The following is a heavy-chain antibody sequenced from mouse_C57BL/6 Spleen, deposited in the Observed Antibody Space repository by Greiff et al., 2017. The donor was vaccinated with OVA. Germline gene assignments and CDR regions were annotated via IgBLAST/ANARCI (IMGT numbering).Heavy chain of an antibody. Sequence: EVKVVESGGGLVKPGGSLKLSCAASGFTFSSYAMSWVRQTPEKRLEWVATISDGGSYTYYPANVKGRFTIPRDNAKNNLYLQMSHLKSEDTAMYYCARDPLGFDYWGQGTSLTVSS. CDR3: ARDPLGFDY. D-gene: IGHD4-1*01. J-gene: IGHJ2*02. V-gene: IGHV5-4*01. CDR2: ISDGGSYT. CDR1: GFTFSSYA.